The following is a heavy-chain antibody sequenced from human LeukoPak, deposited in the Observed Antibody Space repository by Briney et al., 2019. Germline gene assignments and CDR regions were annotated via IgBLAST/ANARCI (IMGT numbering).Heavy chain of an antibody. J-gene: IGHJ4*02. CDR3: ARDGGRREDY. V-gene: IGHV3-7*01. CDR1: GFTLSSYA. CDR2: IDPDGSHQ. D-gene: IGHD2-15*01. Sequence: GGSLRLSCAASGFTLSSYAMSWVRQAPGKGLEWVANIDPDGSHQYYVDSVKGRFTISKDNAKNSLYLQMNSLRAEDTAVYYCARDGGRREDYWGQGALVTVSS.